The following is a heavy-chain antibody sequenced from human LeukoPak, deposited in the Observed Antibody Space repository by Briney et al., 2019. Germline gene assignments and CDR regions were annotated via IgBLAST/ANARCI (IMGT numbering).Heavy chain of an antibody. J-gene: IGHJ2*01. CDR2: IRSKTDGGTT. D-gene: IGHD5-12*01. V-gene: IGHV3-15*01. CDR3: TTASLRSARYFDL. CDR1: GFTFSNAW. Sequence: GGSLRLSCAASGFTFSNAWMTWVRQAPGKGLEWVGRIRSKTDGGTTDYAAPVKGRFTISGDDSKNTLYLQMNSLKTEDTAVYYCTTASLRSARYFDLWGRGTLVTVSS.